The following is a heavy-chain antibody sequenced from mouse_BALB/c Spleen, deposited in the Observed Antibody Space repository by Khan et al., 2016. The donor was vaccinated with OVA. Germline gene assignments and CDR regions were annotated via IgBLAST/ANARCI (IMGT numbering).Heavy chain of an antibody. V-gene: IGHV1-4*01. Sequence: QVQLKESGAELARPWASVKMSCKASGYTFTSYTMHWVKQRPGQGLEWIGYISPSSGYTNYNQKFKAKATLTADKSSSTAYMQLSSLTSEDSAVYYCAREGAYYRSDGWFAYWGQGTLVTVSA. CDR2: ISPSSGYT. J-gene: IGHJ3*01. D-gene: IGHD2-14*01. CDR1: GYTFTSYT. CDR3: AREGAYYRSDGWFAY.